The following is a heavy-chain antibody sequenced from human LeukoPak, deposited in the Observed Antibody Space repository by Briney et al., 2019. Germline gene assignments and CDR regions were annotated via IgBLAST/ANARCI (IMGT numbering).Heavy chain of an antibody. V-gene: IGHV4-30-4*08. D-gene: IGHD3-22*01. CDR3: ARVELWPYYDSSGYIDY. Sequence: SETLSLTCTVSGGSISSGDYYWSWVRQPPGKGLEWIGYIYYSGSTYYNPSLKSRVTISVDTSKNQFSLKLSSVTAADTAVYYCARVELWPYYDSSGYIDYWGQGTLVTVSS. CDR2: IYYSGST. J-gene: IGHJ4*02. CDR1: GGSISSGDYY.